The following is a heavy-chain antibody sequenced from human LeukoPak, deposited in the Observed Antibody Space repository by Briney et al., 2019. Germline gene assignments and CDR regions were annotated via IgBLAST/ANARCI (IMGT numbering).Heavy chain of an antibody. CDR2: INHSGST. J-gene: IGHJ4*02. CDR1: GGSISSGDYY. CDR3: GRVDY. V-gene: IGHV4-39*07. Sequence: SETLSLTCTVSGGSISSGDYYWSWIRQPPGKGLEWIGEINHSGSTNYNPSLKSRVTISVDTSKNQFSLKLSSVTAADTAVYYCGRVDYWGQGTLVTVSS.